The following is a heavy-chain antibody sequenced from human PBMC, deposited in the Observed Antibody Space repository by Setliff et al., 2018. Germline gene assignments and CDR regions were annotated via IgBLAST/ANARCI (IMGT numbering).Heavy chain of an antibody. J-gene: IGHJ3*01. V-gene: IGHV4-30-4*08. D-gene: IGHD1-26*01. Sequence: PSETLSLTCTVSGDSISSGDYFWSWNRQPPGKGLEWIAYIYHSGSAYYNPSLKSRVTMSVDTSKNQFSLHLTSVTAADTAVYYCAREVGTSTSSDAFDVWGQGMMVTVSS. CDR3: AREVGTSTSSDAFDV. CDR1: GDSISSGDYF. CDR2: IYHSGSA.